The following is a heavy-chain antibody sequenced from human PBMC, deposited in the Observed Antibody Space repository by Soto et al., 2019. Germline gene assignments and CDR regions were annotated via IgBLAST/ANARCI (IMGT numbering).Heavy chain of an antibody. CDR2: IIPVIAIV. J-gene: IGHJ4*02. CDR3: ASLTGNSTGWVDY. D-gene: IGHD6-19*01. CDR1: GGIFSSHT. V-gene: IGHV1-69*02. Sequence: QVQLVQSGAEVKKPGSSVKVSCKASGGIFSSHTISWVRQAPGQGLEWMGRIIPVIAIVNYAQKFQDRATISADKSTSTAYMELSNLRPEDTDVYFCASLTGNSTGWVDYWGQGTLVTVSS.